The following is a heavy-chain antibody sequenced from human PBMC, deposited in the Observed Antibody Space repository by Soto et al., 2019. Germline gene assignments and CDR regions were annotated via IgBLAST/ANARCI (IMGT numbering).Heavy chain of an antibody. CDR2: IYYSGST. V-gene: IGHV4-59*01. CDR3: ARSLGYRGANWFDP. Sequence: SETLSLTCTVSGGSISSYYWSWIRQPPGKGLEWIGYIYYSGSTNYNPSLKSRVTISVDTSKNQFSLKLSSVTAADTAVYYCARSLGYRGANWFDPWGQGTPVTVSS. D-gene: IGHD3-16*02. CDR1: GGSISSYY. J-gene: IGHJ5*02.